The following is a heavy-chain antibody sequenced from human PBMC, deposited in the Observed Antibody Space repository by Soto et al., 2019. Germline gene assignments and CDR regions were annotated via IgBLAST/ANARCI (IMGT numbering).Heavy chain of an antibody. J-gene: IGHJ6*02. CDR1: GYSFTSYW. Sequence: PGESLKISCKGSGYSFTSYWISWVRQMPGKGLEWMGRIDPSDSYTNYSPSFQGHVTISADKSISTAYLQWSSLKASDTAMYYCARITPQNPYGSGIFHNNYYYYGMDVWGQGTTVTVSS. CDR3: ARITPQNPYGSGIFHNNYYYYGMDV. V-gene: IGHV5-10-1*01. D-gene: IGHD3-10*01. CDR2: IDPSDSYT.